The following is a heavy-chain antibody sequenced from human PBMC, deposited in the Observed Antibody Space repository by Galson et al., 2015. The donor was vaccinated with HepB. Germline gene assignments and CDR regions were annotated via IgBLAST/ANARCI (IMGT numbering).Heavy chain of an antibody. V-gene: IGHV3-11*06. Sequence: SLRLSCAASGFTFSDYYMSWIRQAPGKGLEWVSYISSSSSYTNYADSVKGRFTISRDNAKNSLYLQMNSLRAEDTAVYYCARGLAYYDILTIHGMDVWGQGTTVTVSS. J-gene: IGHJ6*02. CDR3: ARGLAYYDILTIHGMDV. D-gene: IGHD3-9*01. CDR1: GFTFSDYY. CDR2: ISSSSSYT.